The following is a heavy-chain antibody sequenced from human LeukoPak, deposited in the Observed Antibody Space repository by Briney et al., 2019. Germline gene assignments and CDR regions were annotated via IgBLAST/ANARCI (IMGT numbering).Heavy chain of an antibody. D-gene: IGHD3-10*01. CDR1: GFTFSSYS. V-gene: IGHV3-21*01. Sequence: GGSLRPSCAASGFTFSSYSMNWVRQAPGKGLEWVSSISSSSSYIYYADSVKGRFTISRDNAKNSLYLQMNSLRAEDTAVYYCARPYHYGSGSPLYWYFDLWGRGTLVTVSS. CDR2: ISSSSSYI. J-gene: IGHJ2*01. CDR3: ARPYHYGSGSPLYWYFDL.